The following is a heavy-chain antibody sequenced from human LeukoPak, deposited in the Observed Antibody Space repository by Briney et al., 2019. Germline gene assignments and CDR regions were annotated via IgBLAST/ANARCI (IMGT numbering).Heavy chain of an antibody. V-gene: IGHV4-39*07. J-gene: IGHJ2*01. CDR2: IFYSGST. CDR1: GGSISGSSYY. D-gene: IGHD2-2*01. CDR3: ARAPSYCSSTSCYGNWYFDL. Sequence: KTSETLSLTCTVSGGSISGSSYYWGWIRQPPGKGLEWIGTIFYSGSTHYNPSLKSRITISVDTSKNQFSLKLSSVTAADTAVYYCARAPSYCSSTSCYGNWYFDLWGRGTLVTVSS.